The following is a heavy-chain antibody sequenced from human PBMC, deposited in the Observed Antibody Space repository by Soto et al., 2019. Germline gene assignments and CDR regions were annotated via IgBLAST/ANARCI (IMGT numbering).Heavy chain of an antibody. Sequence: QVTLKESGPVLVKPTETLTLTCTVSGFSLSNGRMGVSWIRQPPGKPLEWLAHFFSDVERSYSASMQSRLTLSTDTSGSQVVLTMTKMDPVDTATYYCARMDGDYNYYALDVWGQGTTVTVSS. CDR2: FFSDVER. D-gene: IGHD4-17*01. CDR3: ARMDGDYNYYALDV. V-gene: IGHV2-26*01. J-gene: IGHJ6*02. CDR1: GFSLSNGRMG.